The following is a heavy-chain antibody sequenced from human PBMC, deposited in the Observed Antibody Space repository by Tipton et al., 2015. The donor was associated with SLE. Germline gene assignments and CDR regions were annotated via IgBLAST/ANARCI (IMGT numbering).Heavy chain of an antibody. J-gene: IGHJ3*02. V-gene: IGHV4-59*08. D-gene: IGHD6-19*01. Sequence: TLSLTCTVSGASISSYYWSWIRQPPGKGLEWIGYISYSGHTNYNPSLKSRVTILVDTSKNQFSLKLSSVTAADTAVYYCARHDGQWDAFDIWGQGTMVTVSS. CDR1: GASISSYY. CDR2: ISYSGHT. CDR3: ARHDGQWDAFDI.